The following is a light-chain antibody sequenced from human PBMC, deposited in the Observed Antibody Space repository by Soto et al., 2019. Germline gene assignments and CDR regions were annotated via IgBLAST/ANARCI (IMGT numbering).Light chain of an antibody. CDR2: KVS. Sequence: DVVMTQSPLSLPVTLGQPASISCRSSQSLVHSDGNTYLNWFQQRPGQSPRRLIYKVSYRDSGVPDRFSGSGSGTDFTLKISRVEADDVGLYYCMQGTHWPSYTFGQGTKLEIK. V-gene: IGKV2-30*02. CDR1: QSLVHSDGNTY. CDR3: MQGTHWPSYT. J-gene: IGKJ2*01.